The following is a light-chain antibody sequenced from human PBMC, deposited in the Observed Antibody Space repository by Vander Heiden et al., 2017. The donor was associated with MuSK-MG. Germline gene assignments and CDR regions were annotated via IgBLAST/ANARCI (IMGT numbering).Light chain of an antibody. CDR2: DAS. J-gene: IGKJ4*01. CDR1: QSVDTY. V-gene: IGKV3-11*01. CDR3: QQWDYWPIT. Sequence: EIVLTQSPATLSLPPGERATLSCRASQSVDTYLAWFQQTPGQAPRLLIYDASTRASGTPARFSGSGSGTDFTLTISSREPEDFAVFYCQQWDYWPITFGRGTKV.